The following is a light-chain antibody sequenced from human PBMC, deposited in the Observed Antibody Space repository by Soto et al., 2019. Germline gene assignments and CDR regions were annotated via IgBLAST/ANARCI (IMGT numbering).Light chain of an antibody. CDR2: DIS. V-gene: IGKV3-11*01. Sequence: EVVLTQSPATLSLSPGERATLSCRASQAVPSYLAWYQHKPGQAPRLLIYDISNRATGIPARFSGSGSGTDFTLTISSLEPEDVAVYYCHQRNSWPRSTFGQGTKLEIK. J-gene: IGKJ2*02. CDR1: QAVPSY. CDR3: HQRNSWPRST.